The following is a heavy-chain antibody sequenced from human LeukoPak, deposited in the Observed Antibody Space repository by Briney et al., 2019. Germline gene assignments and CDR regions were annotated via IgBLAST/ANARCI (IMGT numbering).Heavy chain of an antibody. D-gene: IGHD6-19*01. CDR1: GGSISRYY. CDR2: ISYTGST. CDR3: ASFRKHGQWLVEGTDY. Sequence: SETLSLTCTVSGGSISRYYWSWIRQPPGKGLEWIGYISYTGSTTYNSSLKSRVTISLDTSKNQFSLKLSSVTAADTAVYYCASFRKHGQWLVEGTDYWGQGTLVTVSS. J-gene: IGHJ4*02. V-gene: IGHV4-59*01.